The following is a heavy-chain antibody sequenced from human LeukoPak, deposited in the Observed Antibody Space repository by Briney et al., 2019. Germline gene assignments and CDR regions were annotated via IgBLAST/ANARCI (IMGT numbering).Heavy chain of an antibody. J-gene: IGHJ6*03. CDR2: ISSSSSAI. V-gene: IGHV3-48*01. D-gene: IGHD2-15*01. Sequence: GGSLRLSRAASGFTFSSYSMNWVRQAPGKGLGWVSYISSSSSAIYYADSVKGRFTISRDNAKNSLYLQMNSLRAEDTAVYYCARHPPYGGSPYYYYMDVWGKGTTVTVSS. CDR1: GFTFSSYS. CDR3: ARHPPYGGSPYYYYMDV.